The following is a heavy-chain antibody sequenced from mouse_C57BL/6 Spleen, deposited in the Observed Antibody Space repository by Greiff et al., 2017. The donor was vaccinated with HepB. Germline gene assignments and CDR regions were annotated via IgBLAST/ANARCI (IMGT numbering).Heavy chain of an antibody. CDR2: TDPANGNT. V-gene: IGHV14-3*02. D-gene: IGHD5-2*01. J-gene: IGHJ2*01. CDR1: GYNIKDIY. Sequence: EVQLQQSGAELVKPAASLKLSCTASGYNIKDIYIHWVKQRPEKGLERIRRTDPANGNTKYDPKFQGKANITADTSSNTAYLQRSSLTSEDTAVYYCRISTINAWGQGTTLTVSS. CDR3: RISTINA.